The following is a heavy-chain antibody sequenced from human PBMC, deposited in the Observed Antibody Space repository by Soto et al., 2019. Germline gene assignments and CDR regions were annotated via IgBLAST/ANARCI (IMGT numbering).Heavy chain of an antibody. CDR3: ARVQRPVLRFLEWLLSAFDI. CDR2: ISYDGSNK. CDR1: AFTFSSYG. Sequence: PGGSLRLSCAASAFTFSSYGMHWVRQAPGKGLEWVAVISYDGSNKYYADSVKGRFTISRDNSKNTLYLQMNSLRAEDTAVYYCARVQRPVLRFLEWLLSAFDIWGQGTMVTVSS. D-gene: IGHD3-3*01. V-gene: IGHV3-30*03. J-gene: IGHJ3*02.